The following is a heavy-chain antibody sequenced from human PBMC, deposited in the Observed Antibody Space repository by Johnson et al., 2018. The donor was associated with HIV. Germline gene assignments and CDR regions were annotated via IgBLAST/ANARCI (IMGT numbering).Heavy chain of an antibody. D-gene: IGHD6-19*01. CDR2: IYSGGST. Sequence: VQLVESGGGLIQPGGSLRLSCAASGFTVSSNYMSWVRQAPGKGLEWVSEIYSGGSTYYADSVKGRFTISRDSCKSTVFLQMNSLRAEDTAVYYCARSGNRQWLVRGAFDIWGQGTMVTVSS. V-gene: IGHV3-53*01. J-gene: IGHJ3*02. CDR1: GFTVSSNY. CDR3: ARSGNRQWLVRGAFDI.